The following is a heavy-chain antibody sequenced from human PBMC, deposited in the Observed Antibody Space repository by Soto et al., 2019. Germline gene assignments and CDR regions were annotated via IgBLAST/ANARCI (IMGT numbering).Heavy chain of an antibody. V-gene: IGHV4-34*01. CDR1: GGSFSGYY. CDR3: ARRLHLGELSLSFAENWFDP. D-gene: IGHD3-16*02. Sequence: SETLSLTCAVYGGSFSGYYWSWIRQPPGKGLEWIGEINHSGSTNYNPSLKSRVTISVDTSKNQFSLKLSSVTAADTAVYYCARRLHLGELSLSFAENWFDPWGQGTLVTVSS. CDR2: INHSGST. J-gene: IGHJ5*02.